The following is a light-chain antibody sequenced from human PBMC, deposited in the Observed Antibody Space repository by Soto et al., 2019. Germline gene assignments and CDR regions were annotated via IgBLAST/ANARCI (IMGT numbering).Light chain of an antibody. CDR2: GAS. Sequence: EIVMTQSPATLSVSPGERATLSCRASQSVSSSLAWYQQKPGQAPRLLIYGASTRATGIPARFSGSGSGTEFTLTHSILLSEHFAGYYCHEYNNCPPHTFGQGTKLEIK. V-gene: IGKV3-15*01. CDR1: QSVSSS. CDR3: HEYNNCPPHT. J-gene: IGKJ2*01.